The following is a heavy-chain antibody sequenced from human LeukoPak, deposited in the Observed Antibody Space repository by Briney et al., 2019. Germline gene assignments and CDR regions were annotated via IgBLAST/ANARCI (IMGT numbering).Heavy chain of an antibody. CDR2: IYYSGST. CDR1: GGSISSGGYY. Sequence: PSQTLSLTCTVSGGSISSGGYYWSWIRQHPGKGLEWIGYIYYSGSTYYNPSLKSRVTISVDTSKNQFSLKLSSVTAADTAVYYCARAIPSDYGDCVDYWGQGTLVTVSS. D-gene: IGHD4-17*01. J-gene: IGHJ4*02. V-gene: IGHV4-31*03. CDR3: ARAIPSDYGDCVDY.